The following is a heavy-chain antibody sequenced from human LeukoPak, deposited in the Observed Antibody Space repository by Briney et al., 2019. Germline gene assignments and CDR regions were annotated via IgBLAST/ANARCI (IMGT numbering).Heavy chain of an antibody. Sequence: GGSLRLSCAASGFTFSSYGMHWVRQAPGKGLEWVAVISYDGSNKYYADSVKGRFTISRDNAKNSLYLQMNNLRAEDTAVYYCANIYGDYRDYWGQGTLVTVSS. J-gene: IGHJ4*02. V-gene: IGHV3-30*18. CDR3: ANIYGDYRDY. CDR1: GFTFSSYG. CDR2: ISYDGSNK. D-gene: IGHD4-17*01.